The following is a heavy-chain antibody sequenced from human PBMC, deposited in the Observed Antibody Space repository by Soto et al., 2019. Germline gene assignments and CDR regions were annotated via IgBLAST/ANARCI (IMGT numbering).Heavy chain of an antibody. J-gene: IGHJ4*02. CDR2: ISGSGGST. CDR1: GFPFSSYA. Sequence: GGSLRLSCAASGFPFSSYAMSWVRQAPGKGLEWVSAISGSGGSTYYADSVKGRFTISRDNSKNTLYLQMNSLRAADTGVYYCAAQPSYGDPMNYWGQGTLVTVSS. CDR3: AAQPSYGDPMNY. D-gene: IGHD4-17*01. V-gene: IGHV3-23*01.